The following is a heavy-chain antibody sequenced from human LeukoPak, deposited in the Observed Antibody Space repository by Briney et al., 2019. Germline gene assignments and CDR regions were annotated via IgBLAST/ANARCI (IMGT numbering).Heavy chain of an antibody. V-gene: IGHV4-4*07. CDR3: VRVNYYGSGSLFDY. D-gene: IGHD3-10*01. CDR2: IYTSGST. CDR1: GGSISSYY. Sequence: SETLSLTCTVSGGSISSYYWSWIRQPAGKGLEWIGRIYTSGSTNYNPSLKSRVTMSVDTSKNQFSLKLSSVTAADTAVYYCVRVNYYGSGSLFDYWGLGTLVTVSS. J-gene: IGHJ4*02.